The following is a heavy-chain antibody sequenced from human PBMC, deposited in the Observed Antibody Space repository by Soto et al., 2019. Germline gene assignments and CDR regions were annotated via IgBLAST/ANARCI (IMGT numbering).Heavy chain of an antibody. J-gene: IGHJ4*02. CDR1: VYCITTCDD. CDR3: ERDSRGGHWEFEL. V-gene: IGHV4-38-2*02. Sequence: SETLSRTCSFCVYCITTCDDWGCIRHPPGKGLEWIGSMCHSGNSYHNPSVKSRVTISRDTSKNQFSRKLRSVTAADTAMYFCERDSRGGHWEFELWGKGSLVNVS. D-gene: IGHD2-21*02. CDR2: MCHSGNS.